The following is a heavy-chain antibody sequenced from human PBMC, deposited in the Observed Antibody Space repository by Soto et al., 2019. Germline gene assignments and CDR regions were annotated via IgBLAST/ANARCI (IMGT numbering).Heavy chain of an antibody. CDR3: ARDLRDGGSYPWGGGSDL. Sequence: QVHLVQSGAEVKKPGSSVKVSCKASGGSLNSYTISWVRQAPGQGLEWLGRVIPVLTMTNYAQKFQDRVTISADKSKSTAYMELSSLKSEDTAVYYCARDLRDGGSYPWGGGSDLWGRGTLVIVSS. CDR1: GGSLNSYT. CDR2: VIPVLTMT. J-gene: IGHJ2*01. V-gene: IGHV1-69*04. D-gene: IGHD1-26*01.